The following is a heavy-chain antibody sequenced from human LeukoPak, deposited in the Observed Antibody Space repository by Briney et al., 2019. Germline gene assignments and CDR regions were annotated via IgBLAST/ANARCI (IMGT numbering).Heavy chain of an antibody. V-gene: IGHV1-2*02. J-gene: IGHJ5*02. D-gene: IGHD6-13*01. Sequence: SVKVSCKASGYTFTGFYMHWVRQAPGQGLEWMGWINPNSGGTNYAQKFQGRVTMTRDTSISTAYTELSRLRSDDTAVYYCARAHLIAAAGYNWFDPWGQGTLVTVSA. CDR1: GYTFTGFY. CDR3: ARAHLIAAAGYNWFDP. CDR2: INPNSGGT.